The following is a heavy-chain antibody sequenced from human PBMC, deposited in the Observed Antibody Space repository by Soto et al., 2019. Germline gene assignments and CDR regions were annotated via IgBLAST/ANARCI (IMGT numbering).Heavy chain of an antibody. J-gene: IGHJ4*02. CDR1: GGTFSSYA. V-gene: IGHV1-69*13. D-gene: IGHD3-3*01. CDR2: IIPIFGTA. Sequence: ASVKVSCKASGGTFSSYAISWVRQAPGQGLEWMGGIIPIFGTANYAQKFQGRVTITADESTSTAYMELSSLRSEDTAVYYCARNRRGFLELDYWGQGTLVTVSS. CDR3: ARNRRGFLELDY.